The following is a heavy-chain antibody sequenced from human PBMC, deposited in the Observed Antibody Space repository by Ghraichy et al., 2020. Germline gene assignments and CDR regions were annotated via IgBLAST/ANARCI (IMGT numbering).Heavy chain of an antibody. D-gene: IGHD3-10*01. Sequence: ASVKVSCKASGYTFTSYGISWVRQAPGQGLEWMGWISAYNGNTNYAQKLQGRVTMTTDTSTSTAYMELRSLRSDDTAVYYCAWARGGSYYNAIDYWGQGTLVTVSS. J-gene: IGHJ4*02. V-gene: IGHV1-18*04. CDR2: ISAYNGNT. CDR3: AWARGGSYYNAIDY. CDR1: GYTFTSYG.